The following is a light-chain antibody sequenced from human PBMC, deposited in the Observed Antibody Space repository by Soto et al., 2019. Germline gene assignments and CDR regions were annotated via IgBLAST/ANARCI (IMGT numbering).Light chain of an antibody. J-gene: IGKJ1*01. CDR2: AVS. CDR3: QQTSSCPWT. V-gene: IGKV1-39*01. Sequence: DIQMTQSPSSLSASVGDRVTITCRASQSIAGRLNWYQQKPGKAPKALIYAVSTLQSGVPLRFSGGASGADFILTINSLQPEDSATYYCQQTSSCPWTFGQGTKVDIK. CDR1: QSIAGR.